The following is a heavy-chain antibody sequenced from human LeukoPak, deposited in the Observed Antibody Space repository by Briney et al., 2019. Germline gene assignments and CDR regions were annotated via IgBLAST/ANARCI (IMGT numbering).Heavy chain of an antibody. D-gene: IGHD6-13*01. J-gene: IGHJ4*02. CDR3: ARGLKAGTLKERPIAAAGTDSDY. Sequence: SETLSLTCTVSGGSISSYYWSWIRQPPGKGLEWIGEINRSGSTNYNPSLKSRVTISVDTSKNQFSLKLSSVTAADTTVYYCARGLKAGTLKERPIAAAGTDSDYWGQGTLVTVSS. CDR2: INRSGST. CDR1: GGSISSYY. V-gene: IGHV4-34*01.